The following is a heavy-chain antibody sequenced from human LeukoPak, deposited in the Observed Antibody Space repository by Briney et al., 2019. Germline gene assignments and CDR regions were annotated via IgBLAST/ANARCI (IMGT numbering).Heavy chain of an antibody. J-gene: IGHJ4*02. D-gene: IGHD6-6*01. CDR1: GFTFTNYW. CDR3: VGTIASRGSEY. V-gene: IGHV3-74*01. Sequence: GGSLRLSCAASGFTFTNYWMHWVRQAPGMGLVWVSRLPPDELGIIYADSVKGRFTVSRDNAKNTVYLQMNNLRVDDTAMYYCVGTIASRGSEYWGQGALVTVPS. CDR2: LPPDELGI.